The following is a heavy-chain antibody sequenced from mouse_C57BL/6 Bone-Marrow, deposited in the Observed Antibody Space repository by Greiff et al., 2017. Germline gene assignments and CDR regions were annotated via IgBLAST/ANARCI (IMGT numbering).Heavy chain of an antibody. CDR2: IWSGGST. Sequence: VQLQQSGPGLVQPSQSLSITCTVSGFSLTSYGVHWVRQSPGKGREWLGVIWSGGSTDYNAAVISRLSISKDNSKSQVFCKMNSLQADDTAIYYCARRRGYSWFAYWGQGTLVTVSA. CDR3: ARRRGYSWFAY. V-gene: IGHV2-2*01. J-gene: IGHJ3*01. CDR1: GFSLTSYG. D-gene: IGHD2-3*01.